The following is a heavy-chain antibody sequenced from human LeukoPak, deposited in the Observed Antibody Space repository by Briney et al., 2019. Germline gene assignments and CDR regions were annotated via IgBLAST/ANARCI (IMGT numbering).Heavy chain of an antibody. V-gene: IGHV3-23*01. CDR3: AKNKSIAARPGNWFDP. D-gene: IGHD6-6*01. CDR1: GFTFSSYA. J-gene: IGHJ5*02. Sequence: PGGSLRLSCAASGFTFSSYAMSWVRRAPGKGLEWVSAISGSGGSTYYADSVKGRFTISRDNSKNTLYLQMNSLRAEDTAVYYCAKNKSIAARPGNWFDPWGQGTLDTVSS. CDR2: ISGSGGST.